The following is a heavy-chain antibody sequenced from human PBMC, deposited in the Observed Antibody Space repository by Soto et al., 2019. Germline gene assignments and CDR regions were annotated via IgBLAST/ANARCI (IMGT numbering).Heavy chain of an antibody. V-gene: IGHV3-23*01. CDR2: MSGSGATT. Sequence: EVQLLESGGGFVQPGGSLRLSCAASGFTFSTYAMSWVRQSPGKGLEWISAMSGSGATTHHADSVKGRFTISRDNSKNTLYLQLNSLRAEDTAVYFCAKGSSYTSVSCHLAPFEFWGQGTLVTVSS. CDR3: AKGSSYTSVSCHLAPFEF. J-gene: IGHJ4*02. D-gene: IGHD3-16*02. CDR1: GFTFSTYA.